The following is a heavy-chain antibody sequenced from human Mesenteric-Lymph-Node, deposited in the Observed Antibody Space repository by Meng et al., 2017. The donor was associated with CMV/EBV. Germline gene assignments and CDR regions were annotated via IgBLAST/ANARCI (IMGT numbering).Heavy chain of an antibody. Sequence: GESLKISCAASGFTFSSYWMHWVRQAPGKGLVWVSRINSDGSSTSYADSVKGRFTISRDNAKNTLYLQMNSLRAEDTAVYYCASRYSSSWYTIKTPPSYWGQGTLVTVSS. J-gene: IGHJ4*02. V-gene: IGHV3-74*01. D-gene: IGHD6-13*01. CDR2: INSDGSST. CDR1: GFTFSSYW. CDR3: ASRYSSSWYTIKTPPSY.